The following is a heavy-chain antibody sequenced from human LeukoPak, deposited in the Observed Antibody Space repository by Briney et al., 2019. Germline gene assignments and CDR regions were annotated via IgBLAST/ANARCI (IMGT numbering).Heavy chain of an antibody. CDR3: ARGPYGSRSYARYYYYMDV. CDR1: GGTFSSYA. CDR2: IIPIFGTA. D-gene: IGHD3-10*01. J-gene: IGHJ6*03. Sequence: ASVKVSCKASGGTFSSYAISWLRQAPGQGLEWMGGIIPIFGTANYAQKFQGRVTITTDESTSTAYMELSSLRSEDTAVYYCARGPYGSRSYARYYYYMDVWGKGTTVTVSS. V-gene: IGHV1-69*05.